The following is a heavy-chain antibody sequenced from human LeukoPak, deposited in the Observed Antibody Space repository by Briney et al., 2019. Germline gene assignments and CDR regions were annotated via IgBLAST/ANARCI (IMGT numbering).Heavy chain of an antibody. D-gene: IGHD3-22*01. Sequence: GGSLRLSCAASGFTFSSYAMSWVRQAPGKGLEWVSAISGSGGSTYYADSVKGRFTIYRDNSKNTLYLQMNSLRAEDTAVYYCAKGPYYYDSSGYLGDYWGQGTLVTVSS. CDR3: AKGPYYYDSSGYLGDY. CDR1: GFTFSSYA. J-gene: IGHJ4*02. CDR2: ISGSGGST. V-gene: IGHV3-23*01.